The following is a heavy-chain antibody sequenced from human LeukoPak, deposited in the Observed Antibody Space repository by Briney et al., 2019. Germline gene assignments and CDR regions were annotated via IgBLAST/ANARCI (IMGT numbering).Heavy chain of an antibody. CDR3: AKDYAVGSLGS. J-gene: IGHJ4*02. CDR2: IIGSGEKT. D-gene: IGHD2-2*01. CDR1: GFTFSSYS. Sequence: GGSLRLSCAASGFTFSSYSMYWVRQAPGKGLEWVSGIIGSGEKTYYADSVRGRFTISRDNSKNTLYLQMNSLRADDTAVYYCAKDYAVGSLGSWGQGTLVTVSS. V-gene: IGHV3-23*01.